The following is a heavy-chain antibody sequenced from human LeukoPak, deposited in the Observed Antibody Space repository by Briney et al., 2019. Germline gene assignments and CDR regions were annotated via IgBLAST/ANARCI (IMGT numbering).Heavy chain of an antibody. Sequence: GGSLRLSCAASGFTFSSYSMNWVRQAPGRGLEWVSYISSSGSTIYYADSVKGRFTISRDNAKSSLYLQMNSLRAEDTAVYYCAKDQSSFCSRSSCYGLHYWGQGTLATVSS. CDR1: GFTFSSYS. V-gene: IGHV3-48*04. J-gene: IGHJ4*02. D-gene: IGHD2-2*01. CDR3: AKDQSSFCSRSSCYGLHY. CDR2: ISSSGSTI.